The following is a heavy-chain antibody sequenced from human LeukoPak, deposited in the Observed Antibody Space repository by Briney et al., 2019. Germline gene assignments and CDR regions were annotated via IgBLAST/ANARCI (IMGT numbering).Heavy chain of an antibody. V-gene: IGHV4-30-2*01. CDR3: ARERDFWNGYPYGFDY. Sequence: SETLSLTCTVSGGSISSGGYYWSWIRQPPGKGLEWIGYIYHSGSTYYNPSLKSRVTISVDRSKNQFSLKLSSVTAADTAVYYCARERDFWNGYPYGFDYWGQGTLVTVSS. CDR1: GGSISSGGYY. D-gene: IGHD3-3*01. CDR2: IYHSGST. J-gene: IGHJ4*02.